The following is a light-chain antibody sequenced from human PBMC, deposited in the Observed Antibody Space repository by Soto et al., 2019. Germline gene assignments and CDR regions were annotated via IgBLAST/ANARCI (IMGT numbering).Light chain of an antibody. CDR2: AAS. V-gene: IGKV3-15*01. CDR1: QSVNIH. J-gene: IGKJ2*01. Sequence: EIVMTQSPATLSVSPGERATLSCRASQSVNIHLAWYQQKPGQDPRLLIYAASTRVTGIPARFSGSGSGTEFTLTISSLQSEDFGVYYCQQYNNWPPYTFGQGTKLEIK. CDR3: QQYNNWPPYT.